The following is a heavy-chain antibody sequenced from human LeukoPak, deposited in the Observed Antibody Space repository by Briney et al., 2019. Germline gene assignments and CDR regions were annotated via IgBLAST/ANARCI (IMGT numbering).Heavy chain of an antibody. V-gene: IGHV1-69*13. D-gene: IGHD1-7*01. CDR1: GGTFSSYA. CDR2: IIPIFGTA. J-gene: IGHJ6*02. CDR3: ARSITGTTSSYYYYYGMDV. Sequence: GASVKVSCKASGGTFSSYAISWVRQAPGQGLEWMGGIIPIFGTANYAQKFQGRVTITADESTSTAYMELSSLRSEDTAVYYCARSITGTTSSYYYYYGMDVWGQGTTVTVSS.